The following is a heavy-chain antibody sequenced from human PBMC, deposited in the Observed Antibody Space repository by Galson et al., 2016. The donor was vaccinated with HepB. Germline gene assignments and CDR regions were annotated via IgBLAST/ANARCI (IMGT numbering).Heavy chain of an antibody. CDR1: GYIFTTYW. CDR2: IYPGNSDI. CDR3: ARQPHFDILTGYRFDP. D-gene: IGHD3-9*01. J-gene: IGHJ5*02. Sequence: QSGAEVKKPGESLNISCQGSGYIFTTYWIVWVRQMSGRGLEWVGSIYPGNSDIKYSPSFQGQVTISTDKSLSTAYLQWRSLKDPDTAVYYCARQPHFDILTGYRFDPWGQGTLVIVSS. V-gene: IGHV5-51*01.